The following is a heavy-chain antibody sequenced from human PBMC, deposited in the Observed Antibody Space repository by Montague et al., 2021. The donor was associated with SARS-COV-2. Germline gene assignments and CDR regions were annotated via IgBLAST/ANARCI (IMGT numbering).Heavy chain of an antibody. Sequence: SLRLSCAASGFTFRSYAMHWVRQAPGEGLEWAAVISYDGNNKYYLDPVKGRFTISRDDYKNTVYLQMNSLRGEDTAVYYCARDLFARISMRDNFYYNGMDVWGQGTTVTVSS. V-gene: IGHV3-30*04. D-gene: IGHD3-10*01. CDR1: GFTFRSYA. J-gene: IGHJ6*02. CDR2: ISYDGNNK. CDR3: ARDLFARISMRDNFYYNGMDV.